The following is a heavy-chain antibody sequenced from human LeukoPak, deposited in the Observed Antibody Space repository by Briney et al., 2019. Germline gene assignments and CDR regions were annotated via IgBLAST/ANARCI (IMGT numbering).Heavy chain of an antibody. CDR3: AKQEWSSGYSELD. CDR2: ISGSGGST. V-gene: IGHV3-23*01. D-gene: IGHD3-22*01. Sequence: GGSLRLSCAASGFTFSSYAMSWVRQAPGKGLEWVSAISGSGGSTYYADSVKGRFTISRDNSKNTPYLQMNSLRAEDTAVYYCAKQEWSSGYSELDWGQGTLVTVSS. CDR1: GFTFSSYA. J-gene: IGHJ4*02.